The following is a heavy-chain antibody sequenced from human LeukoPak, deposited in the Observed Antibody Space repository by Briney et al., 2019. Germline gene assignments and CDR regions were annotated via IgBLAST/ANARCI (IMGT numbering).Heavy chain of an antibody. CDR3: AKDDFITAGVFDS. Sequence: SPRLSCAAPGFTLNNYAISLVRQGPGKGLGWVSGNSGSGNTYYADSVKGRFTISRDNSKNMLYLQMYRLRAEDTALYYCAKDDFITAGVFDSWGQGTLVTVSS. D-gene: IGHD3-22*01. CDR1: GFTLNNYA. J-gene: IGHJ5*01. CDR2: NSGSGNT. V-gene: IGHV3-23*01.